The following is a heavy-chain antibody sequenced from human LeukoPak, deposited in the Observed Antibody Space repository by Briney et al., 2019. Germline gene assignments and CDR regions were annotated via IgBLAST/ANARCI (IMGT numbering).Heavy chain of an antibody. D-gene: IGHD3-10*01. Sequence: ASVKVSCKASGYTFTSYGISWVRQAPGQGLEWMGWISAYNGNTNYAQKLQGRVTMTTDTSTSTAYMELWSLRSDDTAVYYCASFGAGYGSGSYYYYGMDVWGQGTTVTVSS. CDR1: GYTFTSYG. J-gene: IGHJ6*02. CDR3: ASFGAGYGSGSYYYYGMDV. CDR2: ISAYNGNT. V-gene: IGHV1-18*01.